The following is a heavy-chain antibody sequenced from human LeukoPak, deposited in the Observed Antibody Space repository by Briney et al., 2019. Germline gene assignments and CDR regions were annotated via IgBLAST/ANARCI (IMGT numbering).Heavy chain of an antibody. D-gene: IGHD4-23*01. J-gene: IGHJ5*02. CDR3: ARDMPHDYGGTVIWFDP. Sequence: SVKVSCKASGGTFSSYAISWVRQAPGQGLEWMGGIIPIFGTANYAQKFQGRVTITADESTSTAYMELRSLRSEDTAVYYCARDMPHDYGGTVIWFDPWGQGTLVTVSS. V-gene: IGHV1-69*13. CDR2: IIPIFGTA. CDR1: GGTFSSYA.